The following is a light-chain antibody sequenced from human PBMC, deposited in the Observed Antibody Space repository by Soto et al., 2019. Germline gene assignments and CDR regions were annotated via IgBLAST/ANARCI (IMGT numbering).Light chain of an antibody. Sequence: QSALTQPASVSGSPGQSITISCTGTNTDVGGYDRVSWYQHHPGKAPKMLIFEVFNRPSGISDRFSGSKSGDTASLTISGLQAEDEGDYYCSAYTARSTLVFGGGTKVTVL. CDR2: EVF. CDR3: SAYTARSTLV. J-gene: IGLJ3*02. V-gene: IGLV2-14*01. CDR1: NTDVGGYDR.